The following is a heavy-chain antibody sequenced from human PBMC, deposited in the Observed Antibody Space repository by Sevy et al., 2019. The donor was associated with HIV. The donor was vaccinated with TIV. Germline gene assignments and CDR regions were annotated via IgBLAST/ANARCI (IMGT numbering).Heavy chain of an antibody. J-gene: IGHJ4*02. Sequence: SETLSLTCTVSGGSLSSGDYYWSWIRQPPGKGLEWMGYIYFSGSTHYNPSLKSRVTLSVDTSKDQFSLKLSSVTAADTAVYYCARGLDSGSYYPFDYWGQGTLVTVSS. D-gene: IGHD1-26*01. V-gene: IGHV4-30-4*01. CDR2: IYFSGST. CDR1: GGSLSSGDYY. CDR3: ARGLDSGSYYPFDY.